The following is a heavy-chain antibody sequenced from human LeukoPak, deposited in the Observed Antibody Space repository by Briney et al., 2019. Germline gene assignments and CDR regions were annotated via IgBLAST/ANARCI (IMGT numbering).Heavy chain of an antibody. Sequence: PSETLSLTCTVSGYSISSGYYWGWIRQPPGKGLEWIGSINHSGSTYYNPSLKSRVTISVDTSKNQFSLKLSSVTAADTAVYYCARDFSAAFDIWGQGTMVTVSS. J-gene: IGHJ3*02. CDR2: INHSGST. CDR1: GYSISSGYY. V-gene: IGHV4-38-2*02. CDR3: ARDFSAAFDI. D-gene: IGHD2/OR15-2a*01.